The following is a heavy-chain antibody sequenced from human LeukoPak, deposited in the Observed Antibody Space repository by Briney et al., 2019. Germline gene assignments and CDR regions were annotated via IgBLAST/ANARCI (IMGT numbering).Heavy chain of an antibody. CDR1: GYTFTSYD. CDR2: MNPNSGNT. CDR3: ARGNIVVVPAARPAYYYYGMDA. Sequence: ASVKVSCKASGYTFTSYDINWVRQATGQGLEWMGWMNPNSGNTGYAQKFQGRVTMTRNTSISTAYMELSSLRSEDTAVYYCARGNIVVVPAARPAYYYYGMDAWGQGTTVTVSS. D-gene: IGHD2-2*01. J-gene: IGHJ6*02. V-gene: IGHV1-8*01.